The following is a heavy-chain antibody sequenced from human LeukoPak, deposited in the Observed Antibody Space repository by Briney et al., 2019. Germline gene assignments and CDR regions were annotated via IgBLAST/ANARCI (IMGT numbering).Heavy chain of an antibody. J-gene: IGHJ5*02. V-gene: IGHV4-61*01. D-gene: IGHD3-22*01. CDR2: IYYSGST. CDR3: ARSEYGVTMTVGP. CDR1: GGSVSSGSYY. Sequence: SETLSLTCTVSGGSVSSGSYYWSWIRQPPGKGLGWIGYIYYSGSTNYNPSLKSRVTISVDTSKNQFSLKLSSVTAADTAVYYCARSEYGVTMTVGPWGQGTLVTVSS.